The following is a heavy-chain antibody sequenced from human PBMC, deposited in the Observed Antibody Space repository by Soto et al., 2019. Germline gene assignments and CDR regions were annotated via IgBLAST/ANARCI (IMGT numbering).Heavy chain of an antibody. Sequence: DSFRVSSKAAGCKFTDYDMHWVRQAPGQGLEWMGWINPNSVDTNYAQKFQGWVTMTRDTSTSTAYMELSRLSSADPAMYYCARVVVQVEGTFRYDRSVRALRAQGT. V-gene: IGHV1-2*04. CDR1: GCKFTDYD. CDR2: INPNSVDT. J-gene: IGHJ4*01. D-gene: IGHD6-19*01. CDR3: ARVVVQVEGTFRYDRSVRAL.